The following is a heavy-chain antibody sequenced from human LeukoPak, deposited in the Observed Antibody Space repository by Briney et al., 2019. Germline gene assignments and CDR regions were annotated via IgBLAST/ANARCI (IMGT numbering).Heavy chain of an antibody. V-gene: IGHV3-30*18. CDR3: AKDVSQRRDGYNYFDY. J-gene: IGHJ4*02. Sequence: GGSLRLSCAASGFTFSSYGMHWVRQAPGKGLEWVAVISYDGSNKYYADSVKGRFTISRDSSKNTLYLQMNSLRAEDTAVYYCAKDVSQRRDGYNYFDYWGQGTLVTVSS. CDR1: GFTFSSYG. CDR2: ISYDGSNK. D-gene: IGHD5-24*01.